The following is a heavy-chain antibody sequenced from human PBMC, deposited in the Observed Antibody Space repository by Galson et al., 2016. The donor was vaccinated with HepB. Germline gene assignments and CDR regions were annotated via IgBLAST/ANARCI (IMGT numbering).Heavy chain of an antibody. D-gene: IGHD1/OR15-1a*01. CDR3: ARDSPGNSFFDF. J-gene: IGHJ4*02. Sequence: CAISGVSVSSITGVWNWIRQTPSRGLEWLGRTYYRSTWNNHYAESVRGRIAINPDTSKNQFSLQLESVTPEDTGIYFCARDSPGNSFFDFWGQGTLVTVSS. CDR1: GVSVSSITGV. V-gene: IGHV6-1*01. CDR2: TYYRSTWNN.